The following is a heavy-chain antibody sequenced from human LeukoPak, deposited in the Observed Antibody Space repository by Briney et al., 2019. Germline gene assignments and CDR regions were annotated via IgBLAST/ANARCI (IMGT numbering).Heavy chain of an antibody. J-gene: IGHJ4*02. CDR3: ARDSGYYLDY. V-gene: IGHV3-30-3*01. CDR1: GFSFSSYA. Sequence: GGSLRLSCAASGFSFSSYAMHWVRQAPGKGLERVAVISYDGSNKYYADSVKGRFTISRDNSKNTLYLQMNSLRAEDTAVYYCARDSGYYLDYWGQGTLVTVSS. CDR2: ISYDGSNK. D-gene: IGHD3-22*01.